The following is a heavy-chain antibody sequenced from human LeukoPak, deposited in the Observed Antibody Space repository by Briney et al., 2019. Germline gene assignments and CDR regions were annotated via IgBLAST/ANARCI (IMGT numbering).Heavy chain of an antibody. V-gene: IGHV3-23*01. CDR3: AKTQFRDYDFWSGPYFDY. J-gene: IGHJ4*02. CDR1: GFTFSNYA. Sequence: PGGSLRLSCAASGFTFSNYAMSWVRQAPGKGLEWVSVISGSGGGTYYVDSVKGRFTISRDNSKYTLYLQMNSLGAEDTAIYYCAKTQFRDYDFWSGPYFDYWGQGTLVTVSS. D-gene: IGHD3-3*01. CDR2: ISGSGGGT.